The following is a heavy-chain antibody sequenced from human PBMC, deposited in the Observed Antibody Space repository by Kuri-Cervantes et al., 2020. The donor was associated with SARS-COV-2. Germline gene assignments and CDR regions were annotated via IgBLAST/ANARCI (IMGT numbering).Heavy chain of an antibody. Sequence: SETLSLTCTVSGGSISSGDYYWSWIRQPPGQGLGWIGYIYYSGSTYYHPSLKSRVNISVDKSKNQFSLKLSSVTAADTAVYYCARVSTDAFDIWGQGTMVTVSS. CDR1: GGSISSGDYY. CDR2: IYYSGST. J-gene: IGHJ3*02. CDR3: ARVSTDAFDI. V-gene: IGHV4-30-4*08.